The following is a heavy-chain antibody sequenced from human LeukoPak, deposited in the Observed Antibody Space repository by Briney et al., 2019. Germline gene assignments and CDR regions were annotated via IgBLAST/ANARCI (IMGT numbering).Heavy chain of an antibody. CDR2: IYYSGST. CDR1: GGSISSSSYY. J-gene: IGHJ6*02. D-gene: IGHD3-3*01. Sequence: SETLSLTCTVSGGSISSSSYYRGWIRQPPGKGLEWIGSIYYSGSTYYNPSLKSRVTISVDTSKNQFSLKLSSVTAADTAVYYCATPGHYDFWSGYYRGLGNYYYYGMDDWGQGTTVTVSS. CDR3: ATPGHYDFWSGYYRGLGNYYYYGMDD. V-gene: IGHV4-39*01.